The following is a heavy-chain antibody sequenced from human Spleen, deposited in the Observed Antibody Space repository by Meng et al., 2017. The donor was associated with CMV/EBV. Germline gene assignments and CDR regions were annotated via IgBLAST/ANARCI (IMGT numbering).Heavy chain of an antibody. CDR3: ASFGTYDFGIGTSQEYFHH. D-gene: IGHD3-3*01. V-gene: IGHV1-18*01. Sequence: ASVKVSCKASGYIFSSFGISWVRQAPGQGLEWMGWVSAFNGDTKYAQSLQDRVTMTTDTATNTAYMELRSLRSDDTAVYFCASFGTYDFGIGTSQEYFHHWGQGTLVTVSS. CDR1: GYIFSSFG. CDR2: VSAFNGDT. J-gene: IGHJ1*01.